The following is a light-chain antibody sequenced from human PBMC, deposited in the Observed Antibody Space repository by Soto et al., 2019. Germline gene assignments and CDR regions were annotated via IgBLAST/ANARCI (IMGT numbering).Light chain of an antibody. V-gene: IGKV3-20*01. CDR1: QSVNSNY. CDR2: GTS. J-gene: IGKJ1*01. Sequence: EIVLTQSPGTLSLSPGERATLSCRASQSVNSNYLAWYQQKPGQGPRVLMYGTSSRATGIPDRFSGSGSGTDFTLTISRLEPEDFAVYYCPQYDTSPRTFGQGTKVEI. CDR3: PQYDTSPRT.